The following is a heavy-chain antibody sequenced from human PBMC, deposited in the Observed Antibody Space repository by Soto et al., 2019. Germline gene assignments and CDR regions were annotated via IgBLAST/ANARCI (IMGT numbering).Heavy chain of an antibody. Sequence: SETLSLTCTVSGGSISSYYWSWIRQPPGKGLEWIGYIYYSGSTNYNPSLKSRVTISVDTSKNQFSLKLSSVTAADTAVYYCAREYGYSSSRDYFDYWGQGTLVTVSS. V-gene: IGHV4-59*01. D-gene: IGHD6-6*01. J-gene: IGHJ4*02. CDR3: AREYGYSSSRDYFDY. CDR1: GGSISSYY. CDR2: IYYSGST.